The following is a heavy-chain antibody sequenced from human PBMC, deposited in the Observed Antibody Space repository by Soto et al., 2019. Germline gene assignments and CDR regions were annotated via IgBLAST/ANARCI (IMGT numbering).Heavy chain of an antibody. CDR1: GFTFSSYS. Sequence: GGSLRLSCAASGFTFSSYSMNWVRQAPGKGLEWVSSISSSSSYIYYADSVKGRFTISRDNAKNSLYLQMNSLRAEDTAVYYCARDELVVVPAAMPIGNYMDVWGKGTTVTVSS. CDR2: ISSSSSYI. CDR3: ARDELVVVPAAMPIGNYMDV. J-gene: IGHJ6*03. V-gene: IGHV3-21*01. D-gene: IGHD2-2*01.